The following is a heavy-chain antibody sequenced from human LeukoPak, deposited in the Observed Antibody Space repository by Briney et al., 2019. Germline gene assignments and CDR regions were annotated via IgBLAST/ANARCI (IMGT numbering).Heavy chain of an antibody. CDR2: ISSSSSYI. CDR3: ARETTVVTPIDY. V-gene: IGHV3-21*01. J-gene: IGHJ4*02. Sequence: GGSLRLSCAASGFTFSSYSMNCVRQAPGKGLEWVSSISSSSSYIYYADSVKGRFTISRDNAKNSLYLQMNSLRAEDTAVYYCARETTVVTPIDYWGRGTLVTVSS. D-gene: IGHD4-23*01. CDR1: GFTFSSYS.